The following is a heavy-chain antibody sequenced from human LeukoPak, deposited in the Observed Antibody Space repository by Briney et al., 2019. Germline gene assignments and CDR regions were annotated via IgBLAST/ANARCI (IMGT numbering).Heavy chain of an antibody. CDR3: ATRSRAMIVSH. CDR2: INHSGST. D-gene: IGHD3-22*01. V-gene: IGHV4-34*01. CDR1: GGSVSGYC. Sequence: SETLTLTCAAYGGSVSGYCWSWIRQPPGKGLEWIGEINHSGSTHYNPSLKSRVTISVDTSKNQFSLKLSSVTAADTAVYYCATRSRAMIVSHWGQGTLVTVSS. J-gene: IGHJ4*02.